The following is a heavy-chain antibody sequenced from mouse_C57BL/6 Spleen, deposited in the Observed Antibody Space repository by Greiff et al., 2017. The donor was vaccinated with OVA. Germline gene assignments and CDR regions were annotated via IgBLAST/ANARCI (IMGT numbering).Heavy chain of an antibody. CDR1: GFSLTSYA. D-gene: IGHD1-1*01. V-gene: IGHV2-9-1*01. Sequence: VQGVESGPGLVAPSQSLSITCTVSGFSLTSYAISWVRQPPGKGLEWLGVIWTGGGTNYNSALKSRLSISKDNSKSQVFLKMNSLQTDDTARYYCARFITTVVAPYYAMDYWGQGTSVTVSS. CDR3: ARFITTVVAPYYAMDY. J-gene: IGHJ4*01. CDR2: IWTGGGT.